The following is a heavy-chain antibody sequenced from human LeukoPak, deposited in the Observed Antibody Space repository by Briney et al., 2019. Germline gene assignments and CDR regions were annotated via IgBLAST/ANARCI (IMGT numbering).Heavy chain of an antibody. CDR3: ARLYYDSSGYYYYNY. Sequence: GASVKVSCTASGYTFTSYGISWVRQAPGQGLEWMGWVSAYNGNTNYAQKLQGRVTMTTDTSTSTAYMELRSLRSDDTAVYYCARLYYDSSGYYYYNYWGQGTLVTVSS. CDR1: GYTFTSYG. CDR2: VSAYNGNT. D-gene: IGHD3-22*01. J-gene: IGHJ4*02. V-gene: IGHV1-18*01.